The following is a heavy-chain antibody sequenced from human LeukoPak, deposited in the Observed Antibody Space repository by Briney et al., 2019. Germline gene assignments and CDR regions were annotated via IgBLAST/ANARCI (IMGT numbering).Heavy chain of an antibody. J-gene: IGHJ6*03. D-gene: IGHD1-1*01. Sequence: PGGSLRLSCAASGFTFSSYGMHWVRQAPGKGLEWVAVVWFDGSNTYYADSVKGRFTISRDNSKNTLYLQMNSLRAEDTAVYYCAKTGEIYYYYYMDVWGKGTTVTVSS. V-gene: IGHV3-30*02. CDR1: GFTFSSYG. CDR3: AKTGEIYYYYYMDV. CDR2: VWFDGSNT.